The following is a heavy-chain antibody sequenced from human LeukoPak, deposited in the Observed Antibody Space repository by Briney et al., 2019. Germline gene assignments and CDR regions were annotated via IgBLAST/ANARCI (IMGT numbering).Heavy chain of an antibody. CDR3: ALDYGRPGYFDY. Sequence: GGSLRLSCAASGFTFSSYWMHWVRQAPGKGLVWVSRINSDGSSTSYADSVKGRFTISRDNAKNTPYLQMNSLRAEDTAVYYCALDYGRPGYFDYWGQGTLVTVSS. J-gene: IGHJ4*02. D-gene: IGHD4-17*01. V-gene: IGHV3-74*01. CDR1: GFTFSSYW. CDR2: INSDGSST.